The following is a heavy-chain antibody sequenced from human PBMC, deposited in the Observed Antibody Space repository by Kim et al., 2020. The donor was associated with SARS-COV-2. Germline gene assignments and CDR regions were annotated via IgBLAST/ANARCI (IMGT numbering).Heavy chain of an antibody. D-gene: IGHD2-15*01. Sequence: KLQGRVTMTTETSTSTAYMELRSLRSDDTAVYYCARDVAASHPASDAFDIWGQGTMVTVSS. V-gene: IGHV1-18*01. J-gene: IGHJ3*02. CDR3: ARDVAASHPASDAFDI.